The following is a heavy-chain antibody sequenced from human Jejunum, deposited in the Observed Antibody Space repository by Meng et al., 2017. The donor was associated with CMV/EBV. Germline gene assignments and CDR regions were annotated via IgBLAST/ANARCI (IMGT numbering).Heavy chain of an antibody. CDR3: TRGGWRYSFGFFDY. J-gene: IGHJ4*02. D-gene: IGHD5-18*01. Sequence: SGFTFSSCAMNWVRQAPGKGLEWVSFIGSSGRTIYFADSVKDRFTISRDNAKNSLYLQMNNLTVEDTAMYYCTRGGWRYSFGFFDYWGQGALVTVSS. CDR1: GFTFSSCA. CDR2: IGSSGRTI. V-gene: IGHV3-21*01.